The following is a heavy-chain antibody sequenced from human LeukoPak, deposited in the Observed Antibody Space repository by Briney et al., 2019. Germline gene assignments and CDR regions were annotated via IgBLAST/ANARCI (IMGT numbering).Heavy chain of an antibody. Sequence: PSETLSLTCTVFGGSISSYYWSWIRQPPGKGLEWIGYIYYSGSTNYNPSLKSRVTISVDTSKNQFSLKLSSVTAADTAVYYCARLKFTAMVDYWGQGTLVTVSS. J-gene: IGHJ4*02. CDR3: ARLKFTAMVDY. CDR1: GGSISSYY. V-gene: IGHV4-59*08. CDR2: IYYSGST. D-gene: IGHD5-18*01.